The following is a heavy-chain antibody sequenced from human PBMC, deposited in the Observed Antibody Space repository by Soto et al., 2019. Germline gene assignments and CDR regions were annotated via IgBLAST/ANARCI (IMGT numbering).Heavy chain of an antibody. V-gene: IGHV4-39*01. CDR1: GGSISSSSYF. CDR2: FSYSGST. J-gene: IGHJ4*02. D-gene: IGHD1-26*01. CDR3: ARRSGSYVY. Sequence: SETLSLTCTVSGGSISSSSYFWDWIRQPPGGGLEWIGSFSYSGSTYYNPSLQSRVTISVDTSKSQFSLRLTSVTATDTAFYYCARRSGSYVYWGQGTLVTVSS.